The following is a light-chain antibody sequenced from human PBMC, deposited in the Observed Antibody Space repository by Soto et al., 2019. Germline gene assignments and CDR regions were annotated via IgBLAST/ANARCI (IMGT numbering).Light chain of an antibody. CDR3: QQDNNWPPWT. Sequence: ILMTQSPATLSVSPGERATLSCRASESVSNSLAWYQQKPGQAPRLLIYDASTRATGIPARFSGSGSGTEFTLTISGLQSEDFAVYYCQQDNNWPPWTFGQGTKVEI. J-gene: IGKJ1*01. V-gene: IGKV3-15*01. CDR1: ESVSNS. CDR2: DAS.